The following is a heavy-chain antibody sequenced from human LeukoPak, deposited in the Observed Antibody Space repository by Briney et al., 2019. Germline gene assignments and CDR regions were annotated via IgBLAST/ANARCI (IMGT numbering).Heavy chain of an antibody. J-gene: IGHJ5*02. D-gene: IGHD6-13*01. Sequence: GASVKVSCKASGYTFTSYAMHWVRQAPGHRLEWMGWINAGNGDTRYSQKFQDRVTFTRDTSASTAYMELSSLRSEDTAVYYCARYTSSSPGWFAPWSQGTLVTVSS. V-gene: IGHV1-3*01. CDR1: GYTFTSYA. CDR2: INAGNGDT. CDR3: ARYTSSSPGWFAP.